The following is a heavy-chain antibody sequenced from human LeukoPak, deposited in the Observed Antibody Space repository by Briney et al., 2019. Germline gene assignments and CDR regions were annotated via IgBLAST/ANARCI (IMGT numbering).Heavy chain of an antibody. V-gene: IGHV3-21*04. CDR3: ASNEFLDSTMDV. CDR2: NSSRSSDI. CDR1: GFTFSSYS. J-gene: IGHJ6*03. Sequence: GGSLRLSCAASGFTFSSYSMIWAGKPQGKGREGCSSNSSRSSDISYGDSGKGRLPISRDNAKNSLYLQITSLRSEDTVVFYCASNEFLDSTMDVWGKGTTVTVSS. D-gene: IGHD3/OR15-3a*01.